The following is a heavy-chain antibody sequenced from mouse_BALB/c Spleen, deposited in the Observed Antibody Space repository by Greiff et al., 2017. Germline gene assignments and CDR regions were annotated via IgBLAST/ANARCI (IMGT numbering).Heavy chain of an antibody. CDR2: ISYSGST. Sequence: EVKLVESGPGLVKPSQSLSLTCTVTGYSITSDYAWNWIRQFPGNKLEWMGYISYSGSTSYNPSLKSRISITRDTSKNQFFLQLNSVTTEDTATYYCASSVNYYGSSYWYFDVWGAGTTVTVSS. CDR1: GYSITSDYA. D-gene: IGHD1-1*01. J-gene: IGHJ1*01. V-gene: IGHV3-2*02. CDR3: ASSVNYYGSSYWYFDV.